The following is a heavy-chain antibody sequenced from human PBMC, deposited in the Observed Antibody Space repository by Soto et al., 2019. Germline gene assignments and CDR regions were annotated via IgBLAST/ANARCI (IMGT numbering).Heavy chain of an antibody. CDR1: GGSISSGGYY. J-gene: IGHJ5*02. D-gene: IGHD6-13*01. V-gene: IGHV4-31*03. CDR3: ARRIAPNWFDP. CDR2: IYYSGST. Sequence: PSETLSLTCTVSGGSISSGGYYWSWIRQHPGKGLEWIGYIYYSGSTYYNPSLKSRVTISVDTSKNQFSLKLSSVTAADTAVYYCARRIAPNWFDPWGQGTLVTVSS.